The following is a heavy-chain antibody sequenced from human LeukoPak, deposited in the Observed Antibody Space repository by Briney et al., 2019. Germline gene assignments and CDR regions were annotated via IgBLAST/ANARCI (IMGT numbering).Heavy chain of an antibody. V-gene: IGHV4-4*07. CDR1: GGSISSYY. D-gene: IGHD6-6*01. J-gene: IGHJ5*02. CDR3: AQRSSWNWFDP. Sequence: SETLSLTYTVSGGSISSYYWSWIRQPAGKGLEWIGRIYTSGSTNYNPSLKSRVTMSVDTSKNQFSLKLSSVTAADTAVYYCAQRSSWNWFDPWGQGTLVTVSS. CDR2: IYTSGST.